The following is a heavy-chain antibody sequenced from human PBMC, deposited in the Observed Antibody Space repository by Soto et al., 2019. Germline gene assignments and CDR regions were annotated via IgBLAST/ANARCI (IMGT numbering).Heavy chain of an antibody. D-gene: IGHD3-10*01. CDR2: IYYSGST. Sequence: SSETLSLTCTGTGGSIRSYYWSWIRQPPGKGLEWIGYIYYSGSTNYNPSPKSRVTISVDTSKNQFSLKLSSVTAADTAVYYCARCYYGSGSMRDYYGMDVWGQGTTVTVSS. V-gene: IGHV4-59*01. J-gene: IGHJ6*02. CDR1: GGSIRSYY. CDR3: ARCYYGSGSMRDYYGMDV.